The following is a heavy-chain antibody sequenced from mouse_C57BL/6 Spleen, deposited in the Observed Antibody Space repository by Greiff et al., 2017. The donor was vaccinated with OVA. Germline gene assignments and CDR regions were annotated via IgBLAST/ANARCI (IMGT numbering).Heavy chain of an antibody. CDR3: AGGDYGSSTGYFDV. CDR1: GYTFTSYW. CDR2: IYPSDSET. V-gene: IGHV1-61*01. J-gene: IGHJ1*03. Sequence: VQLQQPGAELVRPGSSVKLSCKASGYTFTSYWMDWVKQRPGQGLEWIGNIYPSDSETHYNQKFKDKATLTVDKSSSTAYMQLSSLTSEDSAVYYCAGGDYGSSTGYFDVWGTGTTVTVSS. D-gene: IGHD1-1*01.